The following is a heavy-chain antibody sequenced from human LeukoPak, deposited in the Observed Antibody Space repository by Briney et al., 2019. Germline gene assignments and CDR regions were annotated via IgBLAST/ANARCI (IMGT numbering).Heavy chain of an antibody. CDR3: ARDSPGEPPDNWFDP. V-gene: IGHV1-46*01. D-gene: IGHD4-17*01. J-gene: IGHJ5*02. Sequence: ASVKVSCKASGYTFTSYYMHWVRQAPGQGLEWMGIINPSGGSTSYAQKFQGRVTMTRDMSTSTVYMELSRLRSDDTAVYYCARDSPGEPPDNWFDPWGQGTLVTVSS. CDR1: GYTFTSYY. CDR2: INPSGGST.